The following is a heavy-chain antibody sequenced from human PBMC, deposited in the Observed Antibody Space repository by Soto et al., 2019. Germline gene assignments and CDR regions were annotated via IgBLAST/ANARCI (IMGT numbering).Heavy chain of an antibody. Sequence: EVQLVESGGGLVQPGGSPRLSCAASGFTFDDYAIHWVRQIPGKGLEWVSGISWNGDATGYADSVKGRFTISRDNAKNSLYLQMDSLKTEDTAMYYCANLPLYGSGFDCWGQGTLVTVSS. V-gene: IGHV3-9*01. CDR3: ANLPLYGSGFDC. D-gene: IGHD3-10*01. CDR2: ISWNGDAT. CDR1: GFTFDDYA. J-gene: IGHJ4*02.